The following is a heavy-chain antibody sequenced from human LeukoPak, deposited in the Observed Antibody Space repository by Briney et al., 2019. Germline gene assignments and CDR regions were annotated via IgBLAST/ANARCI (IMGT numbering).Heavy chain of an antibody. D-gene: IGHD5-12*01. CDR3: AKDRDPGGYPIGGLDY. CDR2: ISGSGGST. V-gene: IGHV3-23*01. J-gene: IGHJ4*02. Sequence: PGGSLRLSCAVSGITLSNYGMSWVRQAPGKGLEWVSAISGSGGSTYYADSVKGRFTISRDNSKNTLYLQMNSLRAEDTAVYYCAKDRDPGGYPIGGLDYWGQGTLVTVSS. CDR1: GITLSNYG.